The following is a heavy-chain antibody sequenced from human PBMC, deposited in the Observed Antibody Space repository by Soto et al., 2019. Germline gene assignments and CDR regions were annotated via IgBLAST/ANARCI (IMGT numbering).Heavy chain of an antibody. CDR2: INPNSGGT. Sequence: ASVKVSCKASGYTFTGYYVHWVRQAPGQGLEWMGWINPNSGGTNYAQKFQGWVTMTRDTSISTAYMELSRLRSDDTAVYYCARDESSCSSTSCYASYYMDVWGKGTTVTVSS. D-gene: IGHD2-2*01. CDR1: GYTFTGYY. CDR3: ARDESSCSSTSCYASYYMDV. V-gene: IGHV1-2*04. J-gene: IGHJ6*03.